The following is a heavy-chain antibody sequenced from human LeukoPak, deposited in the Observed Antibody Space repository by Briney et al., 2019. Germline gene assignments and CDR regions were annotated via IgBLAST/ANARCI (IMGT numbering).Heavy chain of an antibody. CDR2: ISGSGDST. Sequence: GGSLRLSCAASGFTFNIYAMNWVRQAPGKGLEWVSSISGSGDSTYYADSVTGRFTISRDNSNKTLYLQMNSLRAEDTAVYYCAKRSGSYYRPFDYWGQGTLVTVSS. J-gene: IGHJ4*02. D-gene: IGHD3-10*01. V-gene: IGHV3-23*01. CDR3: AKRSGSYYRPFDY. CDR1: GFTFNIYA.